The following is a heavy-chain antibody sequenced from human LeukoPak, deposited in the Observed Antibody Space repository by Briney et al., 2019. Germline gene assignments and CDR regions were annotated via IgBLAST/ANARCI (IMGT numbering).Heavy chain of an antibody. CDR1: GFTFSRFW. CDR2: IAQDGTEK. Sequence: GGSLRLSCAASGFTFSRFWMSWVRQAPGKGLEWVANIAQDGTEKYYVDSVKGRFTISRDNAKNSLYLEMNSLRADDTAVYYCARDLQSEKDCWGQGTLVTVSS. D-gene: IGHD4-11*01. V-gene: IGHV3-7*01. J-gene: IGHJ4*02. CDR3: ARDLQSEKDC.